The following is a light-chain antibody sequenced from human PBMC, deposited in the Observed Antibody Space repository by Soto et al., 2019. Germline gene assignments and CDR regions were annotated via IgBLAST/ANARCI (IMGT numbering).Light chain of an antibody. J-gene: IGLJ1*01. V-gene: IGLV2-14*01. CDR1: SSDVGGYNH. Sequence: QSALTQPASVSGSPGQSITISCTGTSSDVGGYNHVSWYQQYPGKAPKVIIYELSNRPSGISNLFSGSKSGNTASLTISGLQAEDEADYYCSSYTSSSTLLYVFGTGTQLTVL. CDR2: ELS. CDR3: SSYTSSSTLLYV.